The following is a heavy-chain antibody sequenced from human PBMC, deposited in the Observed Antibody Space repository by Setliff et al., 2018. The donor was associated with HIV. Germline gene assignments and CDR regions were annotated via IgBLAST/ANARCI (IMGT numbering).Heavy chain of an antibody. V-gene: IGHV3-11*04. CDR1: EFTFSDYY. J-gene: IGHJ6*03. Sequence: GGSLRLSCAASEFTFSDYYMSWIRQAPGKGLEWVSYISTSGDTIYYADSVKGRFTISRDNAKNSLYLQMNSLRAEDTAVYYCARDRESSSSWYQIYFDYYMDVWGKGTTVTVSS. CDR2: ISTSGDTI. CDR3: ARDRESSSSWYQIYFDYYMDV. D-gene: IGHD6-13*01.